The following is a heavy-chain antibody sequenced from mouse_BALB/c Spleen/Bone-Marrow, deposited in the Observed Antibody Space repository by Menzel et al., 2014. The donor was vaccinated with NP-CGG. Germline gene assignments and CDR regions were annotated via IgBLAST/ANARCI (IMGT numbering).Heavy chain of an antibody. CDR1: GYTFTSYV. V-gene: IGHV1-14*01. J-gene: IGHJ1*01. CDR3: ARSLYGFDWYFDV. CDR2: INPYNDGT. Sequence: VQLQQSGPELVKPGASVKMSCKASGYTFTSYVMHWVKQTPGQGLEWIGNINPYNDGTKYNEKFKGKATLTSDKFSSTAYMELGSLTSEDSAVYYCARSLYGFDWYFDVWGAGTTVTVSS. D-gene: IGHD2-2*01.